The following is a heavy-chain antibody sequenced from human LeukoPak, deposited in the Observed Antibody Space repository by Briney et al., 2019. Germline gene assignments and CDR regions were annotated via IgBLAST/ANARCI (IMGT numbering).Heavy chain of an antibody. CDR3: ARGITMIDDAFDI. J-gene: IGHJ3*02. V-gene: IGHV3-21*01. CDR1: GFTFSSYS. CDR2: ISSSSYI. D-gene: IGHD3-22*01. Sequence: PGGSLRLSCAASGFTFSSYSMNWVRQAPGKGLEWVSSISSSSYIYYADSVKGRFTISRDNAKNSLYLQMNSLRAEDTAVYYCARGITMIDDAFDIWGQGTMVTVSS.